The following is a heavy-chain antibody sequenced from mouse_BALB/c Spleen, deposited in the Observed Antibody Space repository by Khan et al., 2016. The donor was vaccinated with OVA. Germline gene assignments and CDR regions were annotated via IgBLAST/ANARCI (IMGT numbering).Heavy chain of an antibody. CDR2: IWGGGGT. V-gene: IGHV2-6-4*01. D-gene: IGHD2-14*01. CDR3: ARAYYRYDGDYAMDY. Sequence: QVQLKQSGPGLVAPSQSLSITCTVSGFSLSRYNIHWVRQPPGKGLEWLGMIWGGGGTDYNSTLKVRLSISKDNSKSQVFLKMNSLQTDDTAMYFGARAYYRYDGDYAMDYWGQGTSVTVSS. J-gene: IGHJ4*01. CDR1: GFSLSRYN.